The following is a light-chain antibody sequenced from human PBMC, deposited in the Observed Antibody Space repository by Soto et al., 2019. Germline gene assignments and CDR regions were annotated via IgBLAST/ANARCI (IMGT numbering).Light chain of an antibody. CDR3: QQYGSSPLT. Sequence: EIVLTQSPGTLSLSPGERATLSCRASQSVSSSYLAWYQQKPGQAPRLLIYGASSRATGIPDRFSGSGSGTDFTLTNSRLEPEAFAVYYCQQYGSSPLTFGGGTKVEIK. CDR1: QSVSSSY. J-gene: IGKJ4*01. CDR2: GAS. V-gene: IGKV3-20*01.